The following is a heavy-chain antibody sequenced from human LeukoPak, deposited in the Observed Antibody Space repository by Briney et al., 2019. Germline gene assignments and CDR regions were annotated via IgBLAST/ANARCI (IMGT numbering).Heavy chain of an antibody. D-gene: IGHD3-10*01. CDR1: GFTFTTYS. J-gene: IGHJ4*02. CDR3: AQGYYGSGSSYFDY. Sequence: GGSLRLSCAASGFTFTTYSMSWVRQAPGKGLEWVSAISISGSGTYYADSVKGRFTISRDNSKNTLFLQMDSLRAEDTAIYYCAQGYYGSGSSYFDYWGQGTLVTVSS. V-gene: IGHV3-23*05. CDR2: ISISGSGT.